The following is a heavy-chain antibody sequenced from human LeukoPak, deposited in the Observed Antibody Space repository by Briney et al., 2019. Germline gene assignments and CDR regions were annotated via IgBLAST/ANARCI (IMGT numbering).Heavy chain of an antibody. D-gene: IGHD2-15*01. Sequence: GGSLRLSCAASGFTFSSYWISWVRQAPEKGLEWVANIKQDGSEKYYVDSVKGRFTISRDNAKNSLYLQMNSLRAEDTAVYYCARERGGFDPWGQGTLVTVSS. CDR1: GFTFSSYW. CDR3: ARERGGFDP. V-gene: IGHV3-7*01. J-gene: IGHJ5*02. CDR2: IKQDGSEK.